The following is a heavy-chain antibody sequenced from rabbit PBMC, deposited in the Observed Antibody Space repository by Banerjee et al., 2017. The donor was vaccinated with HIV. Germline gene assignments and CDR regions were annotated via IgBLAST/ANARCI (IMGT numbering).Heavy chain of an antibody. V-gene: IGHV1S45*01. D-gene: IGHD2-1*01. CDR1: GFTFSSSYY. CDR3: ARNDYGDYAYYFDL. J-gene: IGHJ4*01. Sequence: QEQLVESGGGLVQPGASLTLTCTASGFTFSSSYYMSWVRQAPGKGLEWIGCMHTSSGSTWYANWAKGRFTISKTSSTTVTLQMTSLTAADTATYFCARNDYGDYAYYFDLWGPGTLVTVS. CDR2: MHTSSGST.